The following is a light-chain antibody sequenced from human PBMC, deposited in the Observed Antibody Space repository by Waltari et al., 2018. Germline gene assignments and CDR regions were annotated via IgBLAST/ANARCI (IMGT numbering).Light chain of an antibody. V-gene: IGLV1-47*01. Sequence: QSALTQPPSASGTPGQRVIISCSGSSSNIGTNNVSCYQQLLGPAPKLLIYRINQRPSGVPDRFSGSKSGTSSSLAISGLRSEDEADYYCATWDDRLSDYVFGTGTKVTAL. CDR3: ATWDDRLSDYV. CDR1: SSNIGTNN. J-gene: IGLJ1*01. CDR2: RIN.